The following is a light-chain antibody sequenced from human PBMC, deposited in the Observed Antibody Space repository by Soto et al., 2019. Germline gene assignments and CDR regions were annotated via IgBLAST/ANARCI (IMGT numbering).Light chain of an antibody. CDR3: QQYNNWPPWT. CDR2: GAS. J-gene: IGKJ1*01. CDR1: QSVSSN. Sequence: EIVLIQSPATLCLSPGERATLSCRASQSVSSNLAWYQQEPGQAPRLLIYGASTRATGIPARFSGSGSGTEFTLTISSLQSEDFAVYYCQQYNNWPPWTFGQGTKVDIK. V-gene: IGKV3-15*01.